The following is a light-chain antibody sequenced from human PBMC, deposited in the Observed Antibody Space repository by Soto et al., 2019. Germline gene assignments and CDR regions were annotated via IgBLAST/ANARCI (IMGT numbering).Light chain of an antibody. Sequence: QSVLTQSPSASASLGASVKLTCTLSSGHSSYAIAWHQQQPEKGPRYLMKLNSDGSHSKGDGIPYRFSGSSSGAERYLTISSLQSEDEADYYCQTWGTGIHYVFGTGTKVTVL. CDR1: SGHSSYA. CDR3: QTWGTGIHYV. CDR2: LNSDGSH. V-gene: IGLV4-69*01. J-gene: IGLJ1*01.